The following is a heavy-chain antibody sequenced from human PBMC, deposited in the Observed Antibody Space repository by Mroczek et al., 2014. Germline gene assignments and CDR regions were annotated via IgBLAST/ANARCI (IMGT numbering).Heavy chain of an antibody. CDR3: ARVAPGPEPTVVTLLGTYWYFDL. Sequence: QVQLQESGPGLVKPSETLSLTCTVSGGSISSYYWSWIRQPPGKGLEWIGYIYYSGSTNYNPSLKSRVTISVDTSKNQFSLKLSSVTAADTAVYYCARVAPGPEPTVVTLLGTYWYFDLWGRGTLVTVSS. CDR1: GGSISSYY. J-gene: IGHJ2*01. D-gene: IGHD4-23*01. V-gene: IGHV4-59*01. CDR2: IYYSGST.